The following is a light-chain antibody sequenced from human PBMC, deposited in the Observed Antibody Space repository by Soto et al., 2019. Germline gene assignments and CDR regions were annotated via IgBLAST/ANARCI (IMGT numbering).Light chain of an antibody. CDR2: EVS. J-gene: IGLJ2*01. CDR3: SSYAGSNSVI. V-gene: IGLV2-8*01. CDR1: SSDVGGYNY. Sequence: QSALTQPRSASGSPGQSVTISCTGTSSDVGGYNYVSWYQQHPGKAPKLMIYEVSKRPSGVPDRFSGSKSGNTASLTVSGLQAEDEADYYCSSYAGSNSVIFGGGTKVTVL.